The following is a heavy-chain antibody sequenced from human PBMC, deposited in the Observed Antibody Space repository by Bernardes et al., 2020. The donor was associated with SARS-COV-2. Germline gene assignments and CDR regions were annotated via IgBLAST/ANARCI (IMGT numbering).Heavy chain of an antibody. CDR3: TMGNDGGWQPVLDYYYGMDV. D-gene: IGHD6-19*01. CDR2: IRSKANSYAT. CDR1: GFTFSGSA. J-gene: IGHJ6*02. V-gene: IGHV3-73*01. Sequence: GGSLRLSCAASGFTFSGSAMHWVRQASGKGLEWVGRIRSKANSYATAYAASVKGRFTISRDDSKNTAYLQMNSLKTEDTAVYYCTMGNDGGWQPVLDYYYGMDVWGQGTTVTVSS.